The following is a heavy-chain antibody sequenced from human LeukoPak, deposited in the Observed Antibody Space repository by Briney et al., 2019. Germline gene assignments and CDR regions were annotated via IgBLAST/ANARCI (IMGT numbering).Heavy chain of an antibody. Sequence: PGGSLRLSCAASGFTFSSYGMHWVRQAPGKGLEWVAFIRYDGSSKYYADSVKGRFTISSDNSKNTLYLQMNSLRAEDTAVYYCAKDLHDTSYYYYMDVWGKGTTVTVSS. CDR2: IRYDGSSK. J-gene: IGHJ6*03. CDR3: AKDLHDTSYYYYMDV. V-gene: IGHV3-30*02. CDR1: GFTFSSYG. D-gene: IGHD3-9*01.